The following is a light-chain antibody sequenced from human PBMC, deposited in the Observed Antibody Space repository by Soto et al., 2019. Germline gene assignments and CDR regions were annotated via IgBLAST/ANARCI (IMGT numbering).Light chain of an antibody. CDR1: SSNIGSNY. J-gene: IGLJ3*02. CDR2: RNN. V-gene: IGLV1-47*01. CDR3: AAWDDSLSGRV. Sequence: QSVLTQPPSASGTPGQRVTISCSGSSSNIGSNYVYWYQQLPGTAPKLLIYRNNQRPSGVPDRFSGSKSGTSASLAISGLPSEDEADYYCAAWDDSLSGRVLGGGTKLTVL.